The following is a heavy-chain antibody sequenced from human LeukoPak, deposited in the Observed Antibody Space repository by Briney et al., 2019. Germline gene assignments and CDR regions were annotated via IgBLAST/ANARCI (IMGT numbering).Heavy chain of an antibody. J-gene: IGHJ3*02. Sequence: ASVKVSCKASGGTFSNYAINWVRHAPGQGLEWMGIINPSGGSTSYAQKLQGRVTMTRDMSTSTVYMELSSLRSEDTAVYYCARDPAFWATLRARAAFDIWGQGTMVTVSS. V-gene: IGHV1-46*01. CDR2: INPSGGST. D-gene: IGHD5-24*01. CDR1: GGTFSNYA. CDR3: ARDPAFWATLRARAAFDI.